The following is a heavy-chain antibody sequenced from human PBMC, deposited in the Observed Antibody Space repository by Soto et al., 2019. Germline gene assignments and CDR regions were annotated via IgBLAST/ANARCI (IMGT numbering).Heavy chain of an antibody. V-gene: IGHV4-39*01. D-gene: IGHD3-10*01. CDR1: GGSISSSSGYF. CDR2: VDYSGNT. Sequence: QLQLQESGPGLVKPSETLSLTCTVSGGSISSSSGYFWGWIRQPPGKGLEWIGSVDYSGNTYYKPSLQSRVTLSADTAKNQVALKVNSVTAADPAVYYCARDSGSHRIIIWGQGTLVTVSS. J-gene: IGHJ4*02. CDR3: ARDSGSHRIII.